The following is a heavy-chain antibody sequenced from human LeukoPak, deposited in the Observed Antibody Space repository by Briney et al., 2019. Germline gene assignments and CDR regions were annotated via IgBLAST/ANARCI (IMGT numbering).Heavy chain of an antibody. V-gene: IGHV4-59*01. CDR3: ARDRRYSGSSDGFDI. CDR2: IYYSGST. J-gene: IGHJ3*02. D-gene: IGHD1-26*01. Sequence: SETLSLTCTVSGVSITSYYWSWIRQSPGKGLEWIGYIYYSGSTNYNPSLKSRVTILVGTSKNQFSLKLSSVTAADTAVYYCARDRRYSGSSDGFDIWGQGTRVTVSS. CDR1: GVSITSYY.